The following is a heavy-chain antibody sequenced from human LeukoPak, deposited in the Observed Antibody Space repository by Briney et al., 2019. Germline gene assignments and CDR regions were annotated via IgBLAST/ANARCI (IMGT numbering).Heavy chain of an antibody. CDR1: GVSISSFY. CDR3: ARVGEGSGNYLGYYFDY. J-gene: IGHJ4*02. CDR2: IYDTGRS. V-gene: IGHV4-59*01. D-gene: IGHD3-10*01. Sequence: SETLSLTCSVSGVSISSFYWSWIRQSPGKGLEWIAYIYDTGRSNYNPSFNSRVTISVDTSKNQFSLKLSSVTAADTAVYYCARVGEGSGNYLGYYFDYWGQGTLVTVSS.